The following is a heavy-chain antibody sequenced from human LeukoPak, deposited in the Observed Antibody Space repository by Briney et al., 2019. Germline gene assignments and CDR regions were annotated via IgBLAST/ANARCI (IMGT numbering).Heavy chain of an antibody. CDR1: GGSFSGFY. V-gene: IGHV4-34*01. J-gene: IGHJ4*02. D-gene: IGHD5-18*01. Sequence: PSETLSLTCAVYGGSFSGFYWSWIRQPPGKGLEWIGEINHSGSTNYNPSLKSRVTISVDTSKNQFSLKLSSVTAADTAVYYCATSRAPLQLGSYWGQGTLVTVSS. CDR3: ATSRAPLQLGSY. CDR2: INHSGST.